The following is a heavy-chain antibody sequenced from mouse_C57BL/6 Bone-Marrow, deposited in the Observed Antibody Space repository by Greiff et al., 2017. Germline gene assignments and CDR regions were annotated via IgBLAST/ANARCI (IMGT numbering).Heavy chain of an antibody. Sequence: QVQLQQPGAELVMPGASVKLSCKASGYTFTSYWMHWVKQRPGLGLEWIGEIDPSDSYTNYNQKFKGKSTLTVDKSSSTAYMQLSSLTSEDSAVYYCAREDDYEVFAYWGQETLVTV. V-gene: IGHV1-69*01. D-gene: IGHD2-4*01. CDR2: IDPSDSYT. CDR3: AREDDYEVFAY. CDR1: GYTFTSYW. J-gene: IGHJ3*01.